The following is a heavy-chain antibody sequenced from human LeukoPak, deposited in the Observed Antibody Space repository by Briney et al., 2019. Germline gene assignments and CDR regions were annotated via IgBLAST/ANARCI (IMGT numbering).Heavy chain of an antibody. CDR1: GFTFSNYG. D-gene: IGHD3-10*01. J-gene: IGHJ1*01. CDR2: IRYDGSNK. CDR3: AKEPPSMVRGVIIYFQH. Sequence: GGSLRLSCAASGFTFSNYGMHWVRQAPGKGLEWVAFIRYDGSNKYYADSVKGRFTISRDNSKNTLYLQMNSLRAEDTAVYYCAKEPPSMVRGVIIYFQHWGQGTLVTVSS. V-gene: IGHV3-30*02.